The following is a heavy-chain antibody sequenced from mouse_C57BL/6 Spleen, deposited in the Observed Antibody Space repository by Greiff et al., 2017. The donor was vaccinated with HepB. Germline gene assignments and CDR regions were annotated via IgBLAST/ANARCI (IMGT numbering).Heavy chain of an antibody. Sequence: QVQLQQPGAELVKPGASVKLSCKASGYTFTSYWMQWVKQRPGQGLEWIGEIDPSDSYTNYNQKFKGKATLTVDTSSSTAYMQLSSLTSEDSAVYYCARKRDYFAYWGQGTLVTVSA. CDR2: IDPSDSYT. CDR3: ARKRDYFAY. J-gene: IGHJ3*01. V-gene: IGHV1-50*01. D-gene: IGHD1-1*01. CDR1: GYTFTSYW.